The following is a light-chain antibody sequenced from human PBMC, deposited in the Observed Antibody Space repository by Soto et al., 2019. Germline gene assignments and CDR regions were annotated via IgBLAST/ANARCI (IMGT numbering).Light chain of an antibody. V-gene: IGKV2-28*01. J-gene: IGKJ4*01. CDR3: MQALQTPPTT. CDR2: LGS. Sequence: DIVMTQSPLSLPVPPGEPASISCRSSQSLLHRNGKNYLDWYLQKPGQSPQLLIYLGSNRASGVPDRVSASGSGTYFTLKFSRVQAEHVGVYYCMQALQTPPTTFGGGTKVDIK. CDR1: QSLLHRNGKNY.